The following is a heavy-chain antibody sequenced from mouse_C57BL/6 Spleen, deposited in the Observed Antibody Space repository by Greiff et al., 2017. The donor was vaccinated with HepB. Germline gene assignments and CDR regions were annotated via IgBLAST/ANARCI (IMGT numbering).Heavy chain of an antibody. V-gene: IGHV3-6*01. Sequence: DVKLQESGPGLVKPSQSLSLTCSVTGYSITSGYYWNWLRQFPGNKLEWMGYISYDGSNNYNPSLKNRISITRDTSKNQFFLMLNSLTTEDTASYYCAREGLGYGSSRGGFAYWGQGTLVTVSA. CDR1: GYSITSGYY. CDR3: AREGLGYGSSRGGFAY. CDR2: ISYDGSN. D-gene: IGHD1-1*01. J-gene: IGHJ3*01.